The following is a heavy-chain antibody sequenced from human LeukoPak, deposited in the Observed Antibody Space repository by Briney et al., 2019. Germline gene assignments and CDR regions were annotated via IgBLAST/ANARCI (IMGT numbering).Heavy chain of an antibody. CDR1: GFTFSSYE. CDR2: ISSSGSTI. D-gene: IGHD3-10*01. V-gene: IGHV3-48*03. J-gene: IGHJ4*02. Sequence: GGSLRLSCAASGFTFSSYEVNWVRQAPGKGLEWVSYISSSGSTIYYADSVKGRFTISRDNAKNSLYLQMNSLRAEDTAVYYCARDRGRCFDYWGQGTLVTVSS. CDR3: ARDRGRCFDY.